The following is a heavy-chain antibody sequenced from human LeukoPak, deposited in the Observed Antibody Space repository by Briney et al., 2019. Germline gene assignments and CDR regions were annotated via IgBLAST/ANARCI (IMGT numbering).Heavy chain of an antibody. V-gene: IGHV4-34*01. J-gene: IGHJ5*02. CDR2: INHSGST. CDR1: GGSFSGYY. Sequence: SETLSLTCAVYGGSFSGYYWSWIRQPPGKGLEWMGEINHSGSTNYNPSLKSRVTISVDTSKNQFSLKLSSVTAADTAVYYCAIPYCSGGSCYSAFDPWGQGTLVTVSS. CDR3: AIPYCSGGSCYSAFDP. D-gene: IGHD2-15*01.